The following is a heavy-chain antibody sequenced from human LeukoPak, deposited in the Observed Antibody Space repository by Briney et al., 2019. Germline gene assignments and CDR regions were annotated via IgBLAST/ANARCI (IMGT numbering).Heavy chain of an antibody. CDR2: IWYDGSNK. D-gene: IGHD2-15*01. CDR1: GFTFSSYG. Sequence: GGSLRLSCAASGFTFSSYGMHWVRQAPGKGLEWGAVIWYDGSNKYYADSVKGRFTISRDNSKNTLYLQMNSLRAEDTAVYYCARDKRPCSGGSCLWLPPDYWGQGTLVTVSS. CDR3: ARDKRPCSGGSCLWLPPDY. J-gene: IGHJ4*02. V-gene: IGHV3-33*01.